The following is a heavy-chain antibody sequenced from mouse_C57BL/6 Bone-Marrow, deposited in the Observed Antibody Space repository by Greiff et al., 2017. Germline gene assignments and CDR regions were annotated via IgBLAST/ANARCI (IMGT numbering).Heavy chain of an antibody. D-gene: IGHD2-1*01. V-gene: IGHV14-4*01. CDR2: IDPENGDT. CDR1: GFNIKDDY. J-gene: IGHJ3*01. Sequence: VQLQQSGAELVRPAASVKLSCTASGFNIKDDYMHWVKQRPEQGLEWIGWIDPENGDTEYASKFQGKATITADTSSNTAYLQLSSLTSEDTAVYYCTLYGTQAWFAYWGQGTLVTVSA. CDR3: TLYGTQAWFAY.